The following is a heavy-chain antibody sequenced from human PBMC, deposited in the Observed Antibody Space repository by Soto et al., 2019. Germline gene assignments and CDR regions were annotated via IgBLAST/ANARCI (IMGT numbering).Heavy chain of an antibody. D-gene: IGHD3-22*01. V-gene: IGHV1-3*01. CDR2: INAGNGNT. CDR3: ARGSGYYYWDDY. J-gene: IGHJ4*02. Sequence: ASVKVSCKASGYTFTRYYIHWVRQAPGQRLEWMGWINAGNGNTKYSQKFQGRVTITRDTSASTAYMELSSLRSEDTAVYYCARGSGYYYWDDYWGQGTLVTVSS. CDR1: GYTFTRYY.